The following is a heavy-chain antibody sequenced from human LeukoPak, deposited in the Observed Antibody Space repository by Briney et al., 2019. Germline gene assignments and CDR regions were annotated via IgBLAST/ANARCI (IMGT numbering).Heavy chain of an antibody. CDR3: ARSDSGSYYYFDY. Sequence: ASVKVSCKASGYSFTNSDITWVRQATGQGLEWMAWMNPNTGNTAFAPKFQGRVTLTRNTSMSTAYMELSTLTSEDTAVYYCARSDSGSYYYFDYWGQGTLVTVSS. CDR2: MNPNTGNT. V-gene: IGHV1-8*03. J-gene: IGHJ4*02. CDR1: GYSFTNSD. D-gene: IGHD1-26*01.